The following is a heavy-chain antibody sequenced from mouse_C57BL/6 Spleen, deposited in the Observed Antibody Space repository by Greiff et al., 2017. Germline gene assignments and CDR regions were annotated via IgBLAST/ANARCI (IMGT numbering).Heavy chain of an antibody. J-gene: IGHJ4*01. V-gene: IGHV5-17*01. D-gene: IGHD2-2*01. CDR1: GFTFSDYG. CDR3: ARGLWLRRNAMDY. CDR2: ISSGSSTI. Sequence: EVKLVESGGGLVKPGGSLKLSCAASGFTFSDYGMHWVSQAPEKGLEWVAYISSGSSTIYYADTVKGRFTISRDNAKSTLYLQMTSLRSEDTAMYYCARGLWLRRNAMDYWGQGTSVTVSA.